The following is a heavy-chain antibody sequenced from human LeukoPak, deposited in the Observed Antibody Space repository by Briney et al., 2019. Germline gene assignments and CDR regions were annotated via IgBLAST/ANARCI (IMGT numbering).Heavy chain of an antibody. CDR1: GFTVSSSY. CDR2: IYSGGST. D-gene: IGHD4-17*01. V-gene: IGHV3-53*01. CDR3: ARDMVGYGDYIGYFDY. Sequence: GGSLRLSCAASGFTVSSSYMSWVRQAPGKGLEWVSVIYSGGSTYYADSVEGRFTISRDNSKNTLYLQMNSLRAEDTAMYYCARDMVGYGDYIGYFDYWGQGTLVTVSS. J-gene: IGHJ4*02.